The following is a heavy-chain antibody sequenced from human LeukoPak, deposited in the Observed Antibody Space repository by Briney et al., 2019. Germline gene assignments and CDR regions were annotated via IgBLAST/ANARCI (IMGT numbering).Heavy chain of an antibody. CDR1: GFTLSAHG. CDR2: IGGSGGFIT. J-gene: IGHJ4*02. Sequence: GGSLSLSCAASGFTLSAHGMNWVRQSRGGGLEWVSGIGGSGGFITYYADAVKGRFTGSRDNSKDTMYLQMNGLRAEDTAIYYCAQDRAWAQYYYWGQGTLVTVSS. V-gene: IGHV3-23*01. CDR3: AQDRAWAQYYY. D-gene: IGHD3-10*01.